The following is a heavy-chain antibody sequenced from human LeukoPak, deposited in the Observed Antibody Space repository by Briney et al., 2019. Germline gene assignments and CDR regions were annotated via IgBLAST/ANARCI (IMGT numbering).Heavy chain of an antibody. D-gene: IGHD6-19*01. Sequence: GGSLRLPCTASGFTFGDYAMSWVRQAPGKGLEWVGFIRSKAYGGTTEYAASVKGRFTISRDDSKSIAYLQMNSLKTEDTAVYYCTRDLNSGWNPLGAFDIWGQGTMVTVSS. J-gene: IGHJ3*02. V-gene: IGHV3-49*04. CDR2: IRSKAYGGTT. CDR3: TRDLNSGWNPLGAFDI. CDR1: GFTFGDYA.